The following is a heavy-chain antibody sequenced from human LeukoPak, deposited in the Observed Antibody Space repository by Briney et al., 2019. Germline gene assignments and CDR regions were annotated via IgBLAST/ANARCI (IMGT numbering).Heavy chain of an antibody. Sequence: PGGSLRLSCTVSGFTVSSNSMSWVRQAPGKGLEWVSFIYSDNTHYSDSVKGRFTISRDNSKNTLYLQMNSLRAEDTAVYYCAKEDGGSSGWYYYFDYWGQGTLVTVSS. CDR3: AKEDGGSSGWYYYFDY. V-gene: IGHV3-53*01. D-gene: IGHD6-19*01. CDR2: IYSDNT. CDR1: GFTVSSNS. J-gene: IGHJ4*02.